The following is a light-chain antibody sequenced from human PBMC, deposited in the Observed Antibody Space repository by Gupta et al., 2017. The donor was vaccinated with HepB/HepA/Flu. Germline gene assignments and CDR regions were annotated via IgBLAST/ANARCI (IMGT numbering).Light chain of an antibody. J-gene: IGKJ4*01. Sequence: DMQMTQSPSSLSASVGDRVTITCRASQSIISYLNWYQQKPGKAPKLLIYAESRVQSGVPSRFSGSGSGTDFSLTISSLQPEDFGTYYCQQSDSIPLTFGGGTKVEIK. V-gene: IGKV1-39*01. CDR3: QQSDSIPLT. CDR2: AES. CDR1: QSIISY.